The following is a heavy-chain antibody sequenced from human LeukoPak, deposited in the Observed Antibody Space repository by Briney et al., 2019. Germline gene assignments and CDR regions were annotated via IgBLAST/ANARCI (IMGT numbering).Heavy chain of an antibody. V-gene: IGHV3-48*03. Sequence: GGSLRLSCAASGFTFSSYEMNWVRQAPGKGLEWVSYISSSGSTIYYADSVKGRFTISRDNAKNSLYLQVNSLRVEDTAVYYCAGALPRIVLTDAIDIWGQGTLVTVSS. CDR2: ISSSGSTI. CDR3: AGALPRIVLTDAIDI. J-gene: IGHJ3*02. D-gene: IGHD1-26*01. CDR1: GFTFSSYE.